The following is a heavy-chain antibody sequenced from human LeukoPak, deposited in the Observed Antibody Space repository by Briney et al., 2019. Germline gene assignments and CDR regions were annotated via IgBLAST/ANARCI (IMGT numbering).Heavy chain of an antibody. Sequence: SETLSLTCAVYGEPFSHYYWNWIRQSPGKGLEWIGEIDEIGRTNYNPSLKSRVTILVDKTKNQFSLKLSPVIAADTAVYYCVRPIFCSSTRCTGAMDVWGQGTTVIVSS. CDR3: VRPIFCSSTRCTGAMDV. J-gene: IGHJ6*01. V-gene: IGHV4-34*01. D-gene: IGHD2-2*01. CDR1: GEPFSHYY. CDR2: IDEIGRT.